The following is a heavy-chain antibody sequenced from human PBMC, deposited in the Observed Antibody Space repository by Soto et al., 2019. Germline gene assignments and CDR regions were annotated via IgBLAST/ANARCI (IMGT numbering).Heavy chain of an antibody. J-gene: IGHJ5*02. CDR2: ISAYNGNT. D-gene: IGHD4-17*01. CDR3: VRESDYGDLNWFDP. V-gene: IGHV1-18*01. Sequence: ASVKVSCKASGYTFTSYGISWVRQAPGQGLEWMGWISAYNGNTNYAQKLQGRVTMTTDTSTSTAYMELRSLRSDDTAVYYCVRESDYGDLNWFDPWGQGTLVTVSS. CDR1: GYTFTSYG.